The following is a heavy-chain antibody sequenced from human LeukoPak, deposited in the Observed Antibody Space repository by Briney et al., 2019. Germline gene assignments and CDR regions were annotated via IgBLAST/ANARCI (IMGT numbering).Heavy chain of an antibody. CDR2: ISAYNANT. V-gene: IGHV1-18*01. J-gene: IGHJ4*02. Sequence: ASVKVSCKASGYSFTTYGISWVRQAPGQGLEWMGWISAYNANTNYALKLQGRVTMTTDTSTSTAYMELRSLRSDDTAVYYCARDYCSSTSCYFDYWGQGTLVTVSS. CDR1: GYSFTTYG. CDR3: ARDYCSSTSCYFDY. D-gene: IGHD2-2*01.